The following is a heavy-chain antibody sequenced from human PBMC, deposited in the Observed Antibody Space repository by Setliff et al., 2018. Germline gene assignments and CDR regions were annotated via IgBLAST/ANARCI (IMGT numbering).Heavy chain of an antibody. CDR3: ARVPRFTDTRNAFDI. CDR1: GGSFSDYY. Sequence: SETLSLTCAVYGGSFSDYYWNWIRQPPGKGLEWIGEINHSGSTNYNPSLKSRVTISVDTSKNQFSLKLSSVTAADTAVYYCARVPRFTDTRNAFDIWGQGTMVTVSS. D-gene: IGHD5-18*01. V-gene: IGHV4-34*01. CDR2: INHSGST. J-gene: IGHJ3*02.